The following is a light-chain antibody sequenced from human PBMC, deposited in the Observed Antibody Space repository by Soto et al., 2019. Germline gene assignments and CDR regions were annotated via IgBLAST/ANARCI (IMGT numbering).Light chain of an antibody. CDR2: GAS. Sequence: EIVLTQSPGTLSLSPGERATLSCRASQSGSGTYLAWYQQKPGQAPRLLISGASRRATGIPDRFSGSGSGTDFTLTIRSLEPEDFAVYYCQQYGKSPLTFGGGTKVEIK. V-gene: IGKV3-20*01. J-gene: IGKJ4*01. CDR3: QQYGKSPLT. CDR1: QSGSGTY.